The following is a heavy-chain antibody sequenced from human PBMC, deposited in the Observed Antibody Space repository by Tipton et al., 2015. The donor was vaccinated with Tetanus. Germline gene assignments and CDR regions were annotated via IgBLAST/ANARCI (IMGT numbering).Heavy chain of an antibody. CDR1: GGSISSGNYY. V-gene: IGHV4-39*01. J-gene: IGHJ4*02. CDR2: LYFSGRT. D-gene: IGHD3-10*01. CDR3: ARHESLVGGSYDY. Sequence: TLSLTCTVSGGSISSGNYYWGWIRQPPGKGLEWIGSLYFSGRTYYSPPLKSRVTISVDPPNNQFSLKLTSVTAADSAVYYCARHESLVGGSYDYWGQGTLVTVSS.